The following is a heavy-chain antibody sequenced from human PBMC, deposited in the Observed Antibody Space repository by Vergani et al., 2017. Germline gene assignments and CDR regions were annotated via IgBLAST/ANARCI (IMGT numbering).Heavy chain of an antibody. CDR1: GFTFSSFG. V-gene: IGHV3-30*03. J-gene: IGHJ4*02. Sequence: VQLLESGGGVVQPGRSLRLSCAASGFTFSSFGMHWVRQAPGKGLEWVGLIYYDGSNAYYADSVKGRFTISRDNSKNTLYLQMNSLRAEDTAVYYCARDPWYSSSSNFDYWGQGTLVTVSS. D-gene: IGHD6-6*01. CDR2: IYYDGSNA. CDR3: ARDPWYSSSSNFDY.